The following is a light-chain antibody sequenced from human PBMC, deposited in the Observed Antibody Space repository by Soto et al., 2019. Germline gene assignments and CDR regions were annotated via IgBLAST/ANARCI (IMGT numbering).Light chain of an antibody. CDR1: QSLVFGDGNTY. CDR2: KVS. V-gene: IGKV2-30*01. CDR3: MQATHWPYT. J-gene: IGKJ2*01. Sequence: DAVLTQSPLSLPVTLGQPASISCRSSQSLVFGDGNTYLNWFQQRPGQSPRRIIYKVSNRDAGDPARFSGSESGTDFTLKISRVEAEDVGFYYCMQATHWPYTFGQGTKLEIK.